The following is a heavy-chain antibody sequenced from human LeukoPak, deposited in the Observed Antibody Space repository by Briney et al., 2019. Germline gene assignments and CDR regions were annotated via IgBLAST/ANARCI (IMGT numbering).Heavy chain of an antibody. Sequence: SETLSLTCTVSGGSISSGDYYWSWIRQPPGKGLEWIGCIYYSGSTYYNPSLKSRVTISVDTSKNQFSLKLSSVTAADTAVYYCARAIGYCSSTSCYGGWFDPWGQGTLVTVSS. D-gene: IGHD2-2*01. V-gene: IGHV4-30-4*01. CDR3: ARAIGYCSSTSCYGGWFDP. CDR2: IYYSGST. J-gene: IGHJ5*02. CDR1: GGSISSGDYY.